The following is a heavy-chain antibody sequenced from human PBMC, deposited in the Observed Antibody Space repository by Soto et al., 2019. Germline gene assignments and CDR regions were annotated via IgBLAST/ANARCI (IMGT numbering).Heavy chain of an antibody. CDR2: MYSGGTT. V-gene: IGHV3-53*01. CDR1: GLLVSNNY. Sequence: PGGSLRLSCAASGLLVSNNYMSWVRQAPGKGLEWVSIMYSGGTTYYADSVEGRFTMSRDDPKNMVYLQMNSLRAEDTAVYYCARVGGDDFGDSGGFDYWGQGTLVTVSS. D-gene: IGHD4-17*01. J-gene: IGHJ4*02. CDR3: ARVGGDDFGDSGGFDY.